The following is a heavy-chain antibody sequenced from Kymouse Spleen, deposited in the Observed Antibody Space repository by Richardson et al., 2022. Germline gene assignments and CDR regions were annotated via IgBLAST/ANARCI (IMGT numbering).Heavy chain of an antibody. V-gene: IGHV4-34*01. J-gene: IGHJ4*02. CDR3: ARDQIAVAPYFDY. D-gene: IGHD6-19*01. CDR1: GGSFSGYY. CDR2: INHSGST. Sequence: QVQLQQWGAGLLKPSETLSLTCAVYGGSFSGYYWSWIRQPPGKGLEWIGEINHSGSTNYNPSLKSRVTISVDTSKNQFSLKLSSVTAADTAVYYCARDQIAVAPYFDYWGQGTLVTVSS.